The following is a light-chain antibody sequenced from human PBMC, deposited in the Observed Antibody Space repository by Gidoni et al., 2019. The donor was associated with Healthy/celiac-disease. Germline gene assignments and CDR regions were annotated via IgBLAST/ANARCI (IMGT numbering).Light chain of an antibody. CDR1: SSHIGNNY. CDR2: DNN. J-gene: IGLJ3*02. Sequence: QSVLTQPPSVSAAPGQKVTISCSGSSSHIGNNYVSWYQQLPGTAPKPLIYDNNKRPSGIPDRFSGSKSGTSATLGITGLQTGDEADYYCGTWDSSLSAWVFGGGTKLTVL. CDR3: GTWDSSLSAWV. V-gene: IGLV1-51*01.